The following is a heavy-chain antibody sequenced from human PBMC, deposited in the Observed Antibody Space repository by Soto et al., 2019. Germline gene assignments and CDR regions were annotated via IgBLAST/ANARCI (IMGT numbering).Heavy chain of an antibody. CDR2: IFSNDEK. Sequence: SGPTLVNPTETLTLTCAVSGFSLSNARMGVSWIRQPPGKALEWLAHIFSNDEKSYSTSLKSRLTISKDTSKSQVVLTMTNMDPVDTATYYCARIGYDFWSGYYSFDYWGQGTLVTVSS. V-gene: IGHV2-26*01. CDR3: ARIGYDFWSGYYSFDY. CDR1: GFSLSNARMG. D-gene: IGHD3-3*01. J-gene: IGHJ4*02.